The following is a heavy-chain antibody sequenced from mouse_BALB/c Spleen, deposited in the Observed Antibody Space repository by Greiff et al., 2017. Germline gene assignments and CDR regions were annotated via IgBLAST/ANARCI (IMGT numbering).Heavy chain of an antibody. CDR3: ARDGNYAMDY. Sequence: VQGVESGAELVRPGVSVKISCKGSGYTFTDYAMHWVKQSHAKSLEWIGVISTYYGDASYNQKFKGKATMTVDKSSSTAYMELARLTSEDSAIYYCARDGNYAMDYWGQGTSVTVSS. V-gene: IGHV1S137*01. J-gene: IGHJ4*01. D-gene: IGHD2-1*01. CDR1: GYTFTDYA. CDR2: ISTYYGDA.